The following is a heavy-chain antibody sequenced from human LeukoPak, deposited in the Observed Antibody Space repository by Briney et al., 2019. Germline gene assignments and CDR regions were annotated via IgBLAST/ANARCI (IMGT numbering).Heavy chain of an antibody. CDR2: INPNSGGT. V-gene: IGHV1-2*02. J-gene: IGHJ5*02. D-gene: IGHD4-17*01. Sequence: ASVKVSCKASGYTLTGYYLHWVRQAPGQGLEWMGWINPNSGGTNYAQKFQGRVTMTRDTSISTAYMELSRLRFDDTAVYYCAAHDYGDYWFDPWGQGALVTVSS. CDR1: GYTLTGYY. CDR3: AAHDYGDYWFDP.